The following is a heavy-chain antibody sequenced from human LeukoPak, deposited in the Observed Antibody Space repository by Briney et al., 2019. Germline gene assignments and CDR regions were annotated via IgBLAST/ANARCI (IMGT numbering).Heavy chain of an antibody. J-gene: IGHJ4*02. CDR2: IYYSGST. CDR1: GGSISSGGYY. Sequence: SQTLSLTCTVSGGSISSGGYYWSWIRQHPGKGLEWIGNIYYSGSTYYNPSLKSRVIISVDTSKNQFSLRLSSVTAADTAVYYCARDLGYCTNGVCHTRFDYWGQGTLVAVSS. D-gene: IGHD2-8*01. CDR3: ARDLGYCTNGVCHTRFDY. V-gene: IGHV4-31*03.